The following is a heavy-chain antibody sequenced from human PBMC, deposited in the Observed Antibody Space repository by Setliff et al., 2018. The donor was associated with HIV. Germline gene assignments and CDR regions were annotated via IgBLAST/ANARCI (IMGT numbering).Heavy chain of an antibody. Sequence: SETLSLTCTVSGGSISSSSYYWGWIRQPAGKGLEWIGHIYTSGSTNFNPSLTSRVAISLDTSKTQFSLKLASVTAADTAVYYCAREGGDWGSAFDIWGQGTMVTVSS. J-gene: IGHJ3*02. CDR3: AREGGDWGSAFDI. CDR1: GGSISSSSYY. V-gene: IGHV4-61*09. D-gene: IGHD2-21*02. CDR2: IYTSGST.